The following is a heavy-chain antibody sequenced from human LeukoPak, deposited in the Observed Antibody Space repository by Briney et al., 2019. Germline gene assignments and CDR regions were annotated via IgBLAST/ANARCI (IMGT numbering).Heavy chain of an antibody. CDR2: LNRGGSTA. V-gene: IGHV3-74*01. D-gene: IGHD3-22*01. Sequence: PGESLGLSCAASGFTFTNYWMHWVRHTPGKGLVWVSRLNRGGSTATYAESVKGRFTISRDNARNTVYLQMNSLRAEDTAVYYCAREQYFDNSFDYWGQGTLVTVSS. CDR1: GFTFTNYW. J-gene: IGHJ4*02. CDR3: AREQYFDNSFDY.